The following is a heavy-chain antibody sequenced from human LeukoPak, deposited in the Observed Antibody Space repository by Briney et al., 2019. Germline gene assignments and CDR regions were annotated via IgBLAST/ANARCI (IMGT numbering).Heavy chain of an antibody. CDR2: ISGSGGNT. CDR1: GFTFISYG. Sequence: GGSLRLSCAASGFTFISYGMSWVRRAPGKGPEWVSGISGSGGNTYYADSVKGRFTISRDNSQNTLYLQMNTLRAEDTAVYYCAKVVSGYHFDYWGQGTLVTVSS. CDR3: AKVVSGYHFDY. D-gene: IGHD5-12*01. J-gene: IGHJ4*02. V-gene: IGHV3-23*01.